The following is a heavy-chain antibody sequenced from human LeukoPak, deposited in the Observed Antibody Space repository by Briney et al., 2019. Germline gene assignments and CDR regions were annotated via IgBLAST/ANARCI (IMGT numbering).Heavy chain of an antibody. Sequence: ASVKVSCKTSGYTYPNYGIAWVRQAPGQGLEWMGWISYKNGHTNYAQKFQGRVSMTTDTSTSTVYMDLTSLRSDDTAVYYCASSDGKYFQHWGQGTLVTVSS. D-gene: IGHD1-1*01. CDR1: GYTYPNYG. CDR3: ASSDGKYFQH. V-gene: IGHV1-18*01. J-gene: IGHJ1*01. CDR2: ISYKNGHT.